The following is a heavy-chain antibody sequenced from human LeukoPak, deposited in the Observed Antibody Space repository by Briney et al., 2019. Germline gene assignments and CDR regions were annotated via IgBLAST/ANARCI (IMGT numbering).Heavy chain of an antibody. V-gene: IGHV7-4-1*02. CDR1: GYTFTSYA. CDR3: ARSGGEIAARADWFDP. J-gene: IGHJ5*02. CDR2: INTNTGNP. D-gene: IGHD6-6*01. Sequence: ASVKVSCKASGYTFTSYAMNWVRQAPGQGLEWMGWINTNTGNPTYAQGFTGRFVFSLDTSVSTAYLQISSLKAEDTAVYYCARSGGEIAARADWFDPWGQGTLVTVSS.